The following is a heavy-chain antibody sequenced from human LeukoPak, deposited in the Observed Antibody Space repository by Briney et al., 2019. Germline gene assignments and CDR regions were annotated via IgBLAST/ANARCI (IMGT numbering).Heavy chain of an antibody. CDR1: GHTLINYG. Sequence: ASVKVSCKASGHTLINYGISWVRQAPGQGLEWMGWINTNTGNPTYAQGFTGQFVFSLDTSVSTAYLQISSLKAEDTAVYYCARAPPYCTNGVCCDYWGQGTLVTVSS. V-gene: IGHV7-4-1*02. J-gene: IGHJ4*02. CDR2: INTNTGNP. CDR3: ARAPPYCTNGVCCDY. D-gene: IGHD2-8*01.